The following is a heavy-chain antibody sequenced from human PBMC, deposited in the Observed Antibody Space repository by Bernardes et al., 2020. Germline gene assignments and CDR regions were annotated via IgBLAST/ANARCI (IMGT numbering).Heavy chain of an antibody. J-gene: IGHJ4*02. V-gene: IGHV2-70*11. CDR3: ARGGIAAAGFDY. CDR2: IDWDDDK. D-gene: IGHD6-13*01. CDR1: GFSLSTSEMC. Sequence: SGPTLVKPTQTLRLTCTFSGFSLSTSEMCVSWIRQPPGKALEWLARIDWDDDKYYITSLKTRLTISKDTSKNQVVLTMTNMDPVDTATYYCARGGIAAAGFDYWGQGTLVTVSS.